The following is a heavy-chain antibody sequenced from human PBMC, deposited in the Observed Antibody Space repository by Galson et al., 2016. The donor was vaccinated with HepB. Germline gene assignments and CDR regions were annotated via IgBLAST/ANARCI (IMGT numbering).Heavy chain of an antibody. J-gene: IGHJ4*02. CDR2: ISNGGGTI. V-gene: IGHV3-11*01. CDR1: GFTFSHYY. Sequence: SLRLSCAASGFTFSHYYMNWIRQAPGKGLEWISYISNGGGTIYYADSVKGRFTISRDNSKNTLYLQMNSLRAEDTAIYYCAKFGGQQLVRWGQGTLVTVSS. D-gene: IGHD6-13*01. CDR3: AKFGGQQLVR.